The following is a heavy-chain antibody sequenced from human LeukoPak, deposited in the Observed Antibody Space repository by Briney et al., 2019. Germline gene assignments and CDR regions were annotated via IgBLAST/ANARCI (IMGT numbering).Heavy chain of an antibody. CDR2: ISAYNGNT. CDR3: ARVPSDYGVRKNWFDP. J-gene: IGHJ5*02. Sequence: ASVKVSCKASGGTFSSYAISWVRQAPGQGLEWMGWISAYNGNTNYAQKLQGRVTMTTDTSTSTAYMELRSLRSDDTAVYYCARVPSDYGVRKNWFDPWGQGTLVTVSS. D-gene: IGHD4-17*01. CDR1: GGTFSSYA. V-gene: IGHV1-18*01.